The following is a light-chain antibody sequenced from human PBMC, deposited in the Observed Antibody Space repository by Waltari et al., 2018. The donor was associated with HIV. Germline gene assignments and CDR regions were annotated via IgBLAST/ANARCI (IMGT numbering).Light chain of an antibody. Sequence: EIVMTQSPATLSVSPGGRATLSCRASQSVSNNFAWYQQRPGQAPRLLIYDASNRATGIPARFSGSGSGTDFTLTISSLEPEDFVVYYCQQRSNWPRFTFGQGTRLEI. CDR3: QQRSNWPRFT. J-gene: IGKJ2*01. CDR2: DAS. V-gene: IGKV3-11*01. CDR1: QSVSNN.